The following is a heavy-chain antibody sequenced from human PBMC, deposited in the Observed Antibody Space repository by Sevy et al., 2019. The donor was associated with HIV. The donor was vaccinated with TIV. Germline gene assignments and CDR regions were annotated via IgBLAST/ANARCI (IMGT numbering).Heavy chain of an antibody. J-gene: IGHJ3*01. D-gene: IGHD2-21*02. V-gene: IGHV3-23*01. CDR1: GFTFNTHV. Sequence: GGSLRLSCAASGFTFNTHVMNWVRQAPGKGLEWVSSISGFGNTYYADSVRGRFTISRDNAKNTLYLQMNSLRADDMAVYYCAKVLNPALESVMEVTVRSLKGFDVWGQGTMVTVSS. CDR2: ISGFGNT. CDR3: AKVLNPALESVMEVTVRSLKGFDV.